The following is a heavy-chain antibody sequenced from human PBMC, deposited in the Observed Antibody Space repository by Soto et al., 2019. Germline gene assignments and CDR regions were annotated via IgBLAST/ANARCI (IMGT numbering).Heavy chain of an antibody. V-gene: IGHV3-23*01. CDR2: ISGSGDRT. CDR1: GFTFDNYA. J-gene: IGHJ5*01. CDR3: TKEYGVRGIMTNRVDS. Sequence: EVQLLESGGGLVQPGGSLRISCTASGFTFDNYAMAWVRQAPGKGLEWVAGISGSGDRTNYVDSVKGRFTISRDNSKNIWYLQMKTLRAEDTALDYCTKEYGVRGIMTNRVDSWGQGNLVAVPS. D-gene: IGHD3-10*02.